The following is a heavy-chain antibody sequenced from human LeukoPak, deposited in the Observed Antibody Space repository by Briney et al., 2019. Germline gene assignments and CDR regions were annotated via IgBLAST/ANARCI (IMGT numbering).Heavy chain of an antibody. D-gene: IGHD5-24*01. CDR2: IYSGGRT. J-gene: IGHJ4*02. Sequence: GGSLRLSCAASGFTVSSNYMSWVRQAPGKGLEWVSVIYSGGRTYYADSVQCRFTISRDNSKNTLYLQMNSLRAEDTAVYYCARDGYRPDWGQGTLVTVSS. CDR1: GFTVSSNY. CDR3: ARDGYRPD. V-gene: IGHV3-66*01.